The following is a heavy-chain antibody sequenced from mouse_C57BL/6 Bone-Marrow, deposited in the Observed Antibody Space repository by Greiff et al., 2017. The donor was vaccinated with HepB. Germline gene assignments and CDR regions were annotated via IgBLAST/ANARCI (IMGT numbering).Heavy chain of an antibody. CDR1: GYTFTSYW. CDR2: IDPSDSYT. CDR3: ALRAWFAV. V-gene: IGHV1-50*01. J-gene: IGHJ3*01. Sequence: VQLQQPGAELVKPGASVKLSCKASGYTFTSYWMKWVNQRPGQGLEWIGEIDPSDSYTNYNQKFKGKATLTVDTSSSKAYMQLSSLSSEDSAVYYCALRAWFAVWGQGTLVTVSA.